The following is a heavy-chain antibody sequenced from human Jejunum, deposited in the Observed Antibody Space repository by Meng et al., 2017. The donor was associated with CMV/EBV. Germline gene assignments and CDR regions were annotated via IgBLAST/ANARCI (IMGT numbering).Heavy chain of an antibody. D-gene: IGHD3-16*01. CDR1: GFTFRDYW. J-gene: IGHJ4*02. Sequence: GQRVESGGGLVQPGGSLRLSCAASGFTFRDYWMHWVRQAPGKGLVWVSRINNDGTTTNYAGSVKGRFTISRDNARNTLYLQMNSLRAEDTGVYYCARDGLAENWGDFDSWGQGTLVTVSS. V-gene: IGHV3-74*01. CDR2: INNDGTTT. CDR3: ARDGLAENWGDFDS.